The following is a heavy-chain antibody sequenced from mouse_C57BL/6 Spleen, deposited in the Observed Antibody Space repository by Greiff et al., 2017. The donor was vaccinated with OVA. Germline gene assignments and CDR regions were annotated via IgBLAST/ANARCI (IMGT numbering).Heavy chain of an antibody. D-gene: IGHD2-3*01. Sequence: VQLQQSGAELVRPGASVTLSCKASGYTFTDYEMHWVKQTPVHGLEWIGAIDPETGGTAYNQKFKGKAILTADKSSSTAYMELRSLTSEDSAVYYCTSWDGSYAMDYWGQGTSVTVSS. V-gene: IGHV1-15*01. J-gene: IGHJ4*01. CDR1: GYTFTDYE. CDR3: TSWDGSYAMDY. CDR2: IDPETGGT.